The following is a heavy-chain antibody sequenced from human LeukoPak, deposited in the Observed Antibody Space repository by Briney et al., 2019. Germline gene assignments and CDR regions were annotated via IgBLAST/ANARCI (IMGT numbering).Heavy chain of an antibody. D-gene: IGHD7-27*01. J-gene: IGHJ5*02. CDR2: ISTSGDDT. V-gene: IGHV3-23*01. Sequence: GGSLSLSCAASGFTFISYAMSWVRQAPGKGLEWVSAISTSGDDTYYTDSVKGRFTISRDNSKNTLYMQMNSLRAEDTAVYYCARTGGYRFDPWGRGTLVTVSS. CDR1: GFTFISYA. CDR3: ARTGGYRFDP.